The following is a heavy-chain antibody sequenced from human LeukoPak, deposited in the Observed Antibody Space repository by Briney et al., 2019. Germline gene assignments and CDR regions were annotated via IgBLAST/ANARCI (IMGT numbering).Heavy chain of an antibody. D-gene: IGHD3-10*01. Sequence: SETLSLTCTVSGGSISTYYWSWIRQPPGKGLEWIGYIHYSGSTNYNPSLKSRVTISVDTSKDQFSLKLSSVTAADTAVYYCARDRGYYFGSGSYLGDWGQGTLVTVSS. CDR3: ARDRGYYFGSGSYLGD. J-gene: IGHJ4*02. CDR1: GGSISTYY. CDR2: IHYSGST. V-gene: IGHV4-59*01.